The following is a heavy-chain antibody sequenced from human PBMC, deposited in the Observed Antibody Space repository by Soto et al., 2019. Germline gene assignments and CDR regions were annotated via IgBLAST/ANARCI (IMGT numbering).Heavy chain of an antibody. V-gene: IGHV3-48*03. CDR1: GFTFSNYE. CDR2: ISRSARTI. Sequence: GGSLRLSCAASGFTFSNYEMNWVRQAPGKGLEWVSYISRSARTIYYADSVKGRFTISRDNAKNSLYLQMNSLRAEDTAVYYCARDNRGGRPDWYFLLWGRGTLVTVSS. D-gene: IGHD2-15*01. CDR3: ARDNRGGRPDWYFLL. J-gene: IGHJ2*01.